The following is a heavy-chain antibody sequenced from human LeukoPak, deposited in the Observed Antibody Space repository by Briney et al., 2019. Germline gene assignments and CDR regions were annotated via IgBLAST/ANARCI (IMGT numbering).Heavy chain of an antibody. CDR2: IYYSGST. CDR3: ARDSIAAAGISGFDY. D-gene: IGHD6-13*01. Sequence: PSETLSLTCTVSGGSISSYYWSWIRRPPGKGLEWIGYIYYSGSTNYNPSLKSRVTISVDTSKNQFSLKLSSVTAADTAVYYCARDSIAAAGISGFDYWGQGTLVTVSS. J-gene: IGHJ4*02. V-gene: IGHV4-59*01. CDR1: GGSISSYY.